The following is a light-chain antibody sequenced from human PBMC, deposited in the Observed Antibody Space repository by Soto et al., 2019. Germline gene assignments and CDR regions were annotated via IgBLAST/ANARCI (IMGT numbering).Light chain of an antibody. CDR2: GAS. Sequence: EILWTHSQATRLCSRGQKAPFSCRPSQWFISGSLAGYQRKTGQAPRLLIYGASSGATGIPDRFSGSGSGTDFTLTVSRLEPEDFAVYYCQQYGSSPRTFGQGTKVEIK. CDR1: QWFISGS. V-gene: IGKV3-20*01. CDR3: QQYGSSPRT. J-gene: IGKJ1*01.